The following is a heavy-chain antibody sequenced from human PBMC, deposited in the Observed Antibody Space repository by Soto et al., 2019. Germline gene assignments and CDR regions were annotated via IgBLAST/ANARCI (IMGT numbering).Heavy chain of an antibody. CDR1: GGSISSGGYY. CDR2: IYYSGST. CDR3: ARGFTMVRGVIHTPYFDY. V-gene: IGHV4-31*01. Sequence: QVQLQESGPGLVKPSQTLSLTCTVSGGSISSGGYYCSWIRQHPGKSLEWSVYIYYSGSTYYNPSLKSPVTISVDTSKNQFSLKLSSVTAADTAVYYCARGFTMVRGVIHTPYFDYWGQGTLVTVSS. D-gene: IGHD3-10*01. J-gene: IGHJ4*02.